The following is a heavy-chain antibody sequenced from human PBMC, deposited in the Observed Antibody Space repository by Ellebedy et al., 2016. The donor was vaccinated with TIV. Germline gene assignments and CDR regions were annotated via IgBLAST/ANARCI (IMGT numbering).Heavy chain of an antibody. CDR3: ARGRGYYDSKSYYKGHDY. CDR2: IKQDGSEK. Sequence: PGGSLRLSCAASGFTFSNYWMTWVRQAPGKGPECVANIKQDGSEKYYVDSVKGRFTISRDNAKNSLYLQMNSLRAEDTAVYYCARGRGYYDSKSYYKGHDYWGQGTLVTVSS. CDR1: GFTFSNYW. D-gene: IGHD3-10*01. V-gene: IGHV3-7*03. J-gene: IGHJ4*02.